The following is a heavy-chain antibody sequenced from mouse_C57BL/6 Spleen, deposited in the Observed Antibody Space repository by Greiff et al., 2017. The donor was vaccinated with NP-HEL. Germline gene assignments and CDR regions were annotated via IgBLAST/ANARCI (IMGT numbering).Heavy chain of an antibody. CDR3: VKAGLDYDGLTY. V-gene: IGHV7-4*01. Sequence: EVNVVESGGGLVQPGASLRLSCAASGFTFTDYYMSWVRQPPGKAPEWFALIRNKANGYTTEYTASVKGRFTISRDNSQNILYLQMNTLRAEDSATYYCVKAGLDYDGLTYWGQGTLVTVSA. D-gene: IGHD2-3*01. CDR2: IRNKANGYTT. J-gene: IGHJ3*01. CDR1: GFTFTDYY.